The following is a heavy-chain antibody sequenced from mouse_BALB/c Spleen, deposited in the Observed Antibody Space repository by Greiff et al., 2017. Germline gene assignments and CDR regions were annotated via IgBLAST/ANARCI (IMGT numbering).Heavy chain of an antibody. Sequence: QVQLQQSGAELAKPGASVKISCKASGYTFTDYYINWVKQKPGQGLEWIGWIYPGSGNTKYNEKFKGKATLTVDTSSSTAYMQLSSLTSEDTAVYFCARGEIYYDYDGGAMDYWGQGTSVTVSS. CDR1: GYTFTDYY. J-gene: IGHJ4*01. CDR3: ARGEIYYDYDGGAMDY. D-gene: IGHD2-4*01. CDR2: IYPGSGNT. V-gene: IGHV1-84*02.